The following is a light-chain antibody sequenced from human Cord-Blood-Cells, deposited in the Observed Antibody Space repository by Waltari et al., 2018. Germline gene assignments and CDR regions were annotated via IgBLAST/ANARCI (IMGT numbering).Light chain of an antibody. CDR2: WAC. V-gene: IGKV4-1*01. CDR3: QEYYSTPT. CDR1: QSVLYSSNNKNY. J-gene: IGKJ1*01. Sequence: DIVMTQSPDSLAVSLGERATINCKSSQSVLYSSNNKNYLAWYQQQPGQPPKLLIYWACTRESRVPDRLSGGGSVTDYKLPVSSRQAEVVAVYYCQEYYSTPTFGQGTKVEIQ.